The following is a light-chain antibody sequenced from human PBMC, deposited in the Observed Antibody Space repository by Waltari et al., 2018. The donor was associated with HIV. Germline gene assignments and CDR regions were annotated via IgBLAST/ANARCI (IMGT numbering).Light chain of an antibody. J-gene: IGLJ1*01. CDR2: EVV. CDR1: STDISGYVS. CDR3: SSSTGFNTPLV. V-gene: IGLV2-8*01. Sequence: QSALNPPPSASGSLGPPVTIPCTGTSTDISGYVSVSWFQQHPGKAPTLLIYEVVKRPQGVPDRFSASRSDNATSLTVSGLQPEDEGICSCSSSTGFNTPLVFVTGTKVTVL.